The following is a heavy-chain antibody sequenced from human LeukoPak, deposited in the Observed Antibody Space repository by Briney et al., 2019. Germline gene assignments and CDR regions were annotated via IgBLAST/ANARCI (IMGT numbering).Heavy chain of an antibody. V-gene: IGHV3-23*01. CDR1: GFSFTSYA. J-gene: IGHJ6*04. CDR2: ISHSGVST. Sequence: GGFLRLSCAASGFSFTSYAMAWVRQAPGKGLEWVSTISHSGVSTYYADSVKGRFTISRDKSKNTLYLQMNSLRVEDTAVYYCAGRPIASGNYAGMDVWGKGTTVTVSS. CDR3: AGRPIASGNYAGMDV. D-gene: IGHD3-10*01.